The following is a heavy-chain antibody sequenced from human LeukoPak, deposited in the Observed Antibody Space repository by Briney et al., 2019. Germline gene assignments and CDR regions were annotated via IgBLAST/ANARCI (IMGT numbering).Heavy chain of an antibody. Sequence: GGSLSLSCAASGFTVSSNYMSWVRQAPGKGLEWVSVIYSGGSTYYADSVKGRFTISRDNSKNTLYLQMNSLRAEDTAVYYCARGYGGPSFYFDYWGQGTLVTVSS. V-gene: IGHV3-66*01. D-gene: IGHD4-23*01. J-gene: IGHJ4*02. CDR2: IYSGGST. CDR1: GFTVSSNY. CDR3: ARGYGGPSFYFDY.